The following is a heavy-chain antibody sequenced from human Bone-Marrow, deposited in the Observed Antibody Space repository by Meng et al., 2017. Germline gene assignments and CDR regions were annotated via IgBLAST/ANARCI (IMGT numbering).Heavy chain of an antibody. Sequence: QVQLVGSWGGVVQPGRSLRLSCAASGFTFSSYAMHWVRQAPGKGLEWVAVISYDGSNKYYADSVKGRFTISRDNSKNTLYLQMNSLRAEDTAVYYCARDRVDYWGQGTLVTVSS. J-gene: IGHJ4*02. V-gene: IGHV3-30*01. CDR1: GFTFSSYA. CDR2: ISYDGSNK. CDR3: ARDRVDY.